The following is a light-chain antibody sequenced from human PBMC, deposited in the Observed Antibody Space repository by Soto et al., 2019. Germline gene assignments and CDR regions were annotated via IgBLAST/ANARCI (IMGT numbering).Light chain of an antibody. CDR1: QSVSSN. J-gene: IGKJ4*01. CDR2: GAS. CDR3: QQYAEAPIT. Sequence: EIVMTQSPATLSVSPGERATLSCRASQSVSSNLAWYQQKPGQAPRLLIYGASTRATGIPARFSGSGSGTDFTLTISRLEPEDFAVYYCQQYAEAPITFGGGTKVDIK. V-gene: IGKV3-15*01.